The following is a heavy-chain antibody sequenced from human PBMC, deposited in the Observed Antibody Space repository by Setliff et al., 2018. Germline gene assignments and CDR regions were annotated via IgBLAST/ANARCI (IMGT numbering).Heavy chain of an antibody. V-gene: IGHV1-8*01. D-gene: IGHD3-16*01. CDR1: GKSFTKYD. J-gene: IGHJ4*02. CDR3: VTAQGAEHFDY. Sequence: ASVKVSCKTLGKSFTKYDFHWVRQATGQGLEWMGWMHPNSGNTGYAQKFQGRVTMTSNTAINTAYMELMRLTSEDTAVYYCVTAQGAEHFDYWGQGSLVTGLL. CDR2: MHPNSGNT.